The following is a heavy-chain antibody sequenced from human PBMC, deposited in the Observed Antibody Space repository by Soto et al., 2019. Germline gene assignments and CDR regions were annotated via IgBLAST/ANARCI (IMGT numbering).Heavy chain of an antibody. CDR2: ISNNGINK. CDR3: AKVIRADSTSSNFYYYSGLDV. Sequence: QVQLVESGGGVVQPGRSLRLSCAASGCTFRTYGMHWVRQAPGKGLEWLAVISNNGINKYYADSVKGRFTISRDNSRDTLFLQMNSLRGEDTAIYYCAKVIRADSTSSNFYYYSGLDVWGQGTTVTVSS. J-gene: IGHJ6*02. V-gene: IGHV3-30*18. CDR1: GCTFRTYG. D-gene: IGHD6-6*01.